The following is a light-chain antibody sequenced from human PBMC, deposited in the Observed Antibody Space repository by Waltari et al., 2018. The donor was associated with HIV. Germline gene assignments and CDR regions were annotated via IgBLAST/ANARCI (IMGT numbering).Light chain of an antibody. CDR2: WSS. J-gene: IGKJ4*01. CDR3: QQYSSVPLT. CDR1: QNILHIANNKNY. V-gene: IGKV4-1*01. Sequence: DIAMTQSPDPLTVSLGERATIDCKSSQNILHIANNKNYLGSYQQEPGQPPKLLIYWSSTRQAGVPDRFSGSGSGTNFTLTISSLQAEDVSIYYCQQYSSVPLTFGGGTKVEI.